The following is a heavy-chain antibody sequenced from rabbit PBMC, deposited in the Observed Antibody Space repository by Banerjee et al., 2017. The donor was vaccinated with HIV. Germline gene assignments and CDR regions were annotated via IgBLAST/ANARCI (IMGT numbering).Heavy chain of an antibody. CDR1: GFDFSNNV. J-gene: IGHJ2*01. CDR3: ARDHGAGSVYSGHDAFDP. V-gene: IGHV1S40*01. Sequence: QSLEESGGDLVKPGASLTLTCTASGFDFSNNVMCWVRQAPGKGLEWIACIYAGSSDTTYYATWAKGRFTISKASSTTVTLQMTSLTAADTATYFCARDHGAGSVYSGHDAFDPWGQGTLVTVS. D-gene: IGHD8-1*01. CDR2: IYAGSSDTT.